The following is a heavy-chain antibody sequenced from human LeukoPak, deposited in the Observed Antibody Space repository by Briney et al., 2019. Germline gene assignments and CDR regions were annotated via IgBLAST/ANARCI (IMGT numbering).Heavy chain of an antibody. J-gene: IGHJ4*02. D-gene: IGHD2-8*01. CDR3: AEGLIYNFDY. CDR2: INPNSGGT. V-gene: IGHV1-2*02. Sequence: ASLKVSCKASGYTFTGYNMHWGRQAPGQGLEWMGWINPNSGGTNYAQKFQGRVTMTRDTSISTAYMELSRLRSDDTAVYYCAEGLIYNFDYWGQGTLVTVSS. CDR1: GYTFTGYN.